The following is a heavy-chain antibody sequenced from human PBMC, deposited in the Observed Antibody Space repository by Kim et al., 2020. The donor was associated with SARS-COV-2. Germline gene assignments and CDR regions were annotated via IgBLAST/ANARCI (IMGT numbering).Heavy chain of an antibody. V-gene: IGHV3-30*18. Sequence: GGSLRLSCAASGFTFSSYGMHWVRQAPGKGLEWVAVISYDGSNKYYADSVKGRFTISRDNSKNTLYLQMNSLRAEDTAVYYCAKGIISPVTTTYWGQGTL. J-gene: IGHJ4*02. D-gene: IGHD1-20*01. CDR3: AKGIISPVTTTY. CDR2: ISYDGSNK. CDR1: GFTFSSYG.